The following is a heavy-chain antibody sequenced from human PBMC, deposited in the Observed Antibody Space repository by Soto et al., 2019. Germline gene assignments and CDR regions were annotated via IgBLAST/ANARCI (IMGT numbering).Heavy chain of an antibody. Sequence: QMQLQESGPGLVKPSETLSLTCTVSGASITSYNWNWIRQPAGKGPEWVGRINISVSINYNPSLKGRITMSIDTSEDEFALNLRSVTAADTAIDYCARYGGEYNGSWFWEFYLWGHGTLVTVSS. D-gene: IGHD6-13*01. V-gene: IGHV4-4*07. CDR2: INISVSI. J-gene: IGHJ2*01. CDR3: ARYGGEYNGSWFWEFYL. CDR1: GASITSYN.